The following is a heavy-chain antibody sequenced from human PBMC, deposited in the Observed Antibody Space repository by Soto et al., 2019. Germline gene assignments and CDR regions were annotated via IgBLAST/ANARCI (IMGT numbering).Heavy chain of an antibody. V-gene: IGHV3-15*01. CDR2: IKSKTAGERT. J-gene: IGHJ4*02. Sequence: EVQLVESGGGLVKPGGSLRLSCAASGFTFSNAWMTWVRQAPGKGLEWVGHIKSKTAGERTEYAAPMRGRFTISRDDSNNTLDLKMNSLKTEDTAVYYCATDRAVGAWGSGPAPYWGPGTLVTVSS. CDR1: GFTFSNAW. D-gene: IGHD1-26*01. CDR3: ATDRAVGAWGSGPAPY.